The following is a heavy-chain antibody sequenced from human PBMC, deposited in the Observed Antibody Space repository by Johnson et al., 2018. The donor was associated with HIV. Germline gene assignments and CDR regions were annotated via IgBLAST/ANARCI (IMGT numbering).Heavy chain of an antibody. V-gene: IGHV3-30*04. CDR3: ARAAYVHYDLLTGPPLEDGFDI. D-gene: IGHD3-9*01. CDR1: GFTFSSYA. CDR2: ISYDGSNK. Sequence: QVLLVESGGGVVQPGRSLRLSCAASGFTFSSYAMHWVRQAPGKGLEWVAVISYDGSNKYYADSVKGRFTISRDNSKNTLYLQMNSLRAEDTAVYYCARAAYVHYDLLTGPPLEDGFDIWGQGTMVTVSS. J-gene: IGHJ3*02.